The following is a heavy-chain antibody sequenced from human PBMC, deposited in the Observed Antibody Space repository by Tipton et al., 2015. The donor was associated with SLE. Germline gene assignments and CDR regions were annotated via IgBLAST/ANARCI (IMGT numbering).Heavy chain of an antibody. Sequence: LRLSCTVSGGSITGYYWSWIRQPPGKGLEWIAYIYYSRSTNYNPSLNSRVTISVDTSKSQVSLKLSSVTAADTAVYFCWGYYNYGMDVWGQGTTVTVSS. CDR2: IYYSRST. J-gene: IGHJ6*02. CDR1: GGSITGYY. V-gene: IGHV4-59*12. D-gene: IGHD3-16*01. CDR3: WGYYNYGMDV.